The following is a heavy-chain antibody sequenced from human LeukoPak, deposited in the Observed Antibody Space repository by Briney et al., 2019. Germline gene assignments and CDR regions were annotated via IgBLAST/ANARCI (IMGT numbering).Heavy chain of an antibody. CDR2: IYYSGST. CDR1: GGSISSSSYY. D-gene: IGHD2-2*01. CDR3: ARQEDIVVVPAAGFFDY. V-gene: IGHV4-39*01. J-gene: IGHJ4*02. Sequence: PSETLSLTCTVSGGSISSSSYYWGWIRQPPGKGLEWIGSIYYSGSTYYNPSLKSRVTISVDTSKNQFSLKLSSVTAADTAVYYCARQEDIVVVPAAGFFDYWGQGTLVTVSS.